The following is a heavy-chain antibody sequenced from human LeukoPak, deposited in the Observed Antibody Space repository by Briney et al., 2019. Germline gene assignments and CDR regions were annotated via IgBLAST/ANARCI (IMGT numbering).Heavy chain of an antibody. D-gene: IGHD1-7*01. CDR3: ARVRELTVYYYMDV. J-gene: IGHJ6*03. CDR2: IDTAGDT. Sequence: GGSLRLSCVASGFTFSTYDMHWVRQATGKGLEWVSAIDTAGDTYYPGSVKGRFTISRESAKNSLYLQMNSLTAADTAVYYCARVRELTVYYYMDVWGKGTTVTVSS. CDR1: GFTFSTYD. V-gene: IGHV3-13*01.